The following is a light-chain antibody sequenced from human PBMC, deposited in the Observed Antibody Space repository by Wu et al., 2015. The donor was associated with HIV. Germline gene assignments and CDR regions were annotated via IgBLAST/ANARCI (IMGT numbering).Light chain of an antibody. CDR1: QNIRRW. Sequence: DIQMTQSPSTLSASVGDRVTITCRASQNIRRWLAWYQQKPGKAPKVMIHTASTLESGVPSRFSGTGSEKEFTLTISNVQPDDFASYYCQQYSDYPWTFGQGTKVEI. CDR2: TAS. V-gene: IGKV1-5*03. CDR3: QQYSDYPWT. J-gene: IGKJ1*01.